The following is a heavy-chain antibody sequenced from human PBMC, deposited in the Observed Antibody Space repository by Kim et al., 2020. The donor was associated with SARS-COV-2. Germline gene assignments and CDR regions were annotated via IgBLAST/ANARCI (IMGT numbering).Heavy chain of an antibody. Sequence: STYYNPSLKSRVTISVDTSKNQFSLKLSSVTAADTAVYYCARVGGATPDYWGQGTLVTVSS. V-gene: IGHV4-39*01. J-gene: IGHJ4*02. D-gene: IGHD1-26*01. CDR3: ARVGGATPDY. CDR2: ST.